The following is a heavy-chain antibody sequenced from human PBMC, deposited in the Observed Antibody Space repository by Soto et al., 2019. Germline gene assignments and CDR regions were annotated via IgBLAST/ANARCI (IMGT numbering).Heavy chain of an antibody. J-gene: IGHJ4*02. Sequence: QVQLQESGPGLVKPSQTLSLTCTVSGGSISSGGYYWSWIRQHLGKGLEWIGYIYYSGSTYYNPSLKSRVTISVDTSKNQFSLKLSSVTAADTAVYYCARTHSSGWYALDYWGQGTLVTVSS. CDR3: ARTHSSGWYALDY. D-gene: IGHD6-19*01. V-gene: IGHV4-31*03. CDR1: GGSISSGGYY. CDR2: IYYSGST.